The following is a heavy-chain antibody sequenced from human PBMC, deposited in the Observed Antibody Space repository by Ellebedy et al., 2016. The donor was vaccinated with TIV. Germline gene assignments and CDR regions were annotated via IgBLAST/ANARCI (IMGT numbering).Heavy chain of an antibody. CDR3: AREGDTYYYGMDV. J-gene: IGHJ6*02. Sequence: GESLKISCAASGFTFSSYWMHWVRQAPGKGLVRVSRINSDGSSTSYADSVKGRFTISRDNAKNTLYLQMNSLRAEDTAVYYCAREGDTYYYGMDVWGQGTTVTVSS. CDR1: GFTFSSYW. CDR2: INSDGSST. V-gene: IGHV3-74*01.